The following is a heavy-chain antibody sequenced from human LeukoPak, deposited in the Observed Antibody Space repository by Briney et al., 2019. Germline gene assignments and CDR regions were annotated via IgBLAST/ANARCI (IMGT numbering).Heavy chain of an antibody. V-gene: IGHV3-30*02. CDR2: IRYDGSNK. CDR3: ARLALSGSYYPNY. J-gene: IGHJ4*02. Sequence: PGGSLRLSCAASGFTFSSYGMHWVRQAPGKGLEWVAFIRYDGSNKYYADSVKGRFTISRDNSKNTLYLQMNSLRAEDTAVYYCARLALSGSYYPNYWGQGTLVTVSS. CDR1: GFTFSSYG. D-gene: IGHD1-26*01.